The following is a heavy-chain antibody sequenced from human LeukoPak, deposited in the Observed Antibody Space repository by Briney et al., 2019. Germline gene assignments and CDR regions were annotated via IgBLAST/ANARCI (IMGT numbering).Heavy chain of an antibody. D-gene: IGHD3-10*01. J-gene: IGHJ4*02. V-gene: IGHV3-53*01. CDR3: ARHASGEGTMVRGVIFPYFDY. Sequence: QSGGSLRLSCAASGFTVSSNYMSWVRQAPGKGLEWVSVIYSGGSTYYADSVKGRFTISRDNSKNTLYLQMNSLRAEDTAVYYCARHASGEGTMVRGVIFPYFDYWGQGTLVTVSS. CDR1: GFTVSSNY. CDR2: IYSGGST.